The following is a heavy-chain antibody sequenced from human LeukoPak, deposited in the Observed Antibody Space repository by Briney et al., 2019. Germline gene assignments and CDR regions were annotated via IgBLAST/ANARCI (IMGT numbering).Heavy chain of an antibody. J-gene: IGHJ3*02. CDR2: IYPGDSDT. Sequence: ESLKISCKGSGYSFTSYWIGWVRQMPGKGLEWMGIIYPGDSDTRYRPSFQGQVTISTDKSISTAYLQWSSVKASDTAMYYCAIPTSSWSDDAFDIWGQGTMVTVP. V-gene: IGHV5-51*01. CDR3: AIPTSSWSDDAFDI. CDR1: GYSFTSYW. D-gene: IGHD6-13*01.